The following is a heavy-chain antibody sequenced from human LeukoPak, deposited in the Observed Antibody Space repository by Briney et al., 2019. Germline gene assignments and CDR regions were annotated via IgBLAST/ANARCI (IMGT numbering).Heavy chain of an antibody. Sequence: ASVKVSCKASGYTFTSYAMHWVRQAPGQRLEWMGWINAGNGNTKYSQKFQGRVTITRDTSASTAYMELSSLRSEDTAVYYCARDPRYSSGWVSYFDYWGQGTLVTVFS. J-gene: IGHJ4*02. CDR3: ARDPRYSSGWVSYFDY. D-gene: IGHD6-19*01. CDR2: INAGNGNT. CDR1: GYTFTSYA. V-gene: IGHV1-3*01.